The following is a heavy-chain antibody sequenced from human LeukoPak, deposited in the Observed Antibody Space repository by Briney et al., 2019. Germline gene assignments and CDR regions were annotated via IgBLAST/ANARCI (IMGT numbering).Heavy chain of an antibody. CDR1: GYTFTGYY. CDR3: ARGDSSSWYYFDY. CDR2: INPNSGGT. D-gene: IGHD6-13*01. J-gene: IGHJ4*02. V-gene: IGHV1-2*02. Sequence: ASVKVSCKASGYTFTGYYMHWVRQAPGQGLEWMRWINPNSGGTNYAQKFQGRVTMTRDTSISTAYMELSRLRSDDTAVYYCARGDSSSWYYFDYWGQGTLVTVSS.